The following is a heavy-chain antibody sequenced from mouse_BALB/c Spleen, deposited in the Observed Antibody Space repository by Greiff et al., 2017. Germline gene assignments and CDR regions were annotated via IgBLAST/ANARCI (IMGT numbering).Heavy chain of an antibody. Sequence: EVQRVESGGGLVKPGGSLKLSCAASGFTFSSYAMSWVRQTPEKRLEWVASISSGGSTYYPDSVKGRFTISRDNARNILYLQMSSLRSEDTAMYYCARETTVSYAMDYWGQGTSVTVSS. J-gene: IGHJ4*01. CDR3: ARETTVSYAMDY. D-gene: IGHD1-1*01. CDR1: GFTFSSYA. V-gene: IGHV5-6-5*01. CDR2: ISSGGST.